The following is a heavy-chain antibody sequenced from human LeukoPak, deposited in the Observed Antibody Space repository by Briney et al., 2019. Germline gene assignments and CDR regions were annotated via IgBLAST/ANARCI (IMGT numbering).Heavy chain of an antibody. Sequence: GASVKVSCKASGYTLSSYDINWVRQAAGQGLEWMGWMNPISGSTGYAQKFQGRVTMTRDTSITTAFMELSSLRSDDTAIYYCARVKRFPTVWFDPWGQGTLVTVSS. V-gene: IGHV1-8*02. J-gene: IGHJ5*02. CDR2: MNPISGST. CDR1: GYTLSSYD. D-gene: IGHD3-10*01. CDR3: ARVKRFPTVWFDP.